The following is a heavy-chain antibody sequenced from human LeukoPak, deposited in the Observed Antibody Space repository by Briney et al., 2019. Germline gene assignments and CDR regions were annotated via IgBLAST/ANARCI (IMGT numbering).Heavy chain of an antibody. D-gene: IGHD6-13*01. CDR2: INHSEST. Sequence: SETLSLTCVVYGGSFSGYYWSWIRQPPGKGLEWIGEINHSESTNYNPSLKSRVTISVDTSKNQFSLKLSSVTAADTAVYYCARGDRAAAGNIFRYWGQGTLVTVSS. CDR1: GGSFSGYY. CDR3: ARGDRAAAGNIFRY. J-gene: IGHJ4*02. V-gene: IGHV4-34*01.